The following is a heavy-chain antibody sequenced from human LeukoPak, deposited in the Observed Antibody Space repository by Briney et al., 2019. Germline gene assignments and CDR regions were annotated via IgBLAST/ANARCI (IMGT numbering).Heavy chain of an antibody. Sequence: GGSLRLSCAASGFSFSIYDMTWVRQAPGKGLEWVSAISGSVSSTNYADSVKGRFTISRDNSKNTLYLQMNSLRAEDTAVYYCAKNTSGSYFDHWGQGTLVTVSS. CDR2: ISGSVSST. CDR1: GFSFSIYD. CDR3: AKNTSGSYFDH. J-gene: IGHJ4*02. V-gene: IGHV3-23*01. D-gene: IGHD1-26*01.